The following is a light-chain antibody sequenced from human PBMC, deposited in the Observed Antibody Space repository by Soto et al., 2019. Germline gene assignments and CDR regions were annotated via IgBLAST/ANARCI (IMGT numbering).Light chain of an antibody. CDR2: GAS. CDR3: QQYNNWPPYT. J-gene: IGKJ2*01. V-gene: IGKV3-15*01. Sequence: EIVMTQSPATLSVSPGERATLSCRASQSVSSNLAWYQQKPGQAPRLLIYGASTRATGIPARFSGSGSGTESTPTITSLQSEDFAVYYCQQYNNWPPYTFGQAPKLELK. CDR1: QSVSSN.